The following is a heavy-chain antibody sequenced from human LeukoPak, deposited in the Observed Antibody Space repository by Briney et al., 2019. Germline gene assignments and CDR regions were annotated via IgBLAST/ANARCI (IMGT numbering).Heavy chain of an antibody. CDR2: INPNSGGT. CDR1: GYTFTDYY. CDR3: ARSPHILTGENFDY. J-gene: IGHJ4*02. Sequence: GASVKVSCKASGYTFTDYYMHWVRQAPGQGLEWMGWINPNSGGTNYAQKFQGRVTMTRDTSITTDYMEMSRLRSDDTALYYCARSPHILTGENFDYWGQGTLVTVSS. D-gene: IGHD3-9*01. V-gene: IGHV1-2*02.